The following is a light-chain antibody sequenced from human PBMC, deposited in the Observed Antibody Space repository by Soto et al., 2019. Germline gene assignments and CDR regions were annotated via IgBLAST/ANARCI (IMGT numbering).Light chain of an antibody. CDR2: AAS. Sequence: EIVLTQSPDTLSLSPGERATLSCRASQSVSSNYLAWYQQKPGQAPRLVIYAASTRATGIPDRFSGSVSGTEFTLTISSLQSEDFAVYYCQQYGSSPITFGQGTRLEIK. J-gene: IGKJ5*01. CDR1: QSVSSNY. V-gene: IGKV3-20*01. CDR3: QQYGSSPIT.